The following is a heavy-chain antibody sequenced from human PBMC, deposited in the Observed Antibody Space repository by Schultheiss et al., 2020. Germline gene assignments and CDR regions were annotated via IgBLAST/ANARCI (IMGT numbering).Heavy chain of an antibody. J-gene: IGHJ4*02. Sequence: LETLSLTCAVSGGSISSSNWWSWVRQPPGKGLEWIGSIYYSGSTYYNPSLKSRVTISVDTSKNQFSLKLSSVTAADTAVYYCARSPVYGSGSYAFDYWGQGTLVTVSS. CDR1: GGSISSSNW. V-gene: IGHV4-4*02. CDR3: ARSPVYGSGSYAFDY. D-gene: IGHD3-10*01. CDR2: IYYSGST.